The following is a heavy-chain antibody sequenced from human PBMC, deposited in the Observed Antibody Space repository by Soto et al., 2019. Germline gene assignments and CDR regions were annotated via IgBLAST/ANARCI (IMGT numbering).Heavy chain of an antibody. CDR1: GGSFSGYY. CDR3: ARGQSSLLLDC. V-gene: IGHV4-34*01. Sequence: SETLSLTCAVYGGSFSGYYWSWIRQPPGKGLEWIGEINHSGSTNYNPSLKSRVTISVDTSKSQFSLKLSSVTAADTAVYYCARGQSSLLLDCWGQGVLVTVSS. D-gene: IGHD2-8*02. J-gene: IGHJ4*02. CDR2: INHSGST.